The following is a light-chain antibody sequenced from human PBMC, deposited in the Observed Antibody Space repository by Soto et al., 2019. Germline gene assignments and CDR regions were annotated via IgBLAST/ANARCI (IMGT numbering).Light chain of an antibody. CDR2: DAS. J-gene: IGKJ1*01. CDR3: KQYGSSPRT. V-gene: IGKV3-20*01. Sequence: EIVLTQSPGTLSLSPGERATLSCRASQSVSSYLAWYQQKPGQAHRLLIYDASNRATGIPARFSGSGSGTDFTLTIRRLEPEDFAVYYCKQYGSSPRTFGQGTKVDI. CDR1: QSVSSY.